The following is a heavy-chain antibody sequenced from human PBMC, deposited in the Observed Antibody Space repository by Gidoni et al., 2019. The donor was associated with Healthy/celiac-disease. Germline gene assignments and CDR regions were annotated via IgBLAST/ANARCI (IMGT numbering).Heavy chain of an antibody. J-gene: IGHJ4*02. CDR1: GYTCTSYG. D-gene: IGHD2-15*01. V-gene: IGHV1-18*01. Sequence: VQLVQSGAEVKKPGASVEVACKACGYTCTSYGISWVRQAPGQGLEWMGWTSAYNGNTNYAQKLQGRVPMTTGTSTSTAYMELRSLRSYDTAVYYCSRDLAGYGVVAGYWGQGTLVTVSS. CDR2: TSAYNGNT. CDR3: SRDLAGYGVVAGY.